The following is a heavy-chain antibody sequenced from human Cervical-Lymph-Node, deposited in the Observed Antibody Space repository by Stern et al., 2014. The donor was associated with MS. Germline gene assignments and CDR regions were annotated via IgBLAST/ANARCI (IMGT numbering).Heavy chain of an antibody. J-gene: IGHJ4*02. V-gene: IGHV3-21*04. Sequence: EDQLVESGGGLVKPGGSLRLSCAASGFTFSSYSMNWVHQAPGKGLEWVSSISSGGSYIYYADSVKGRFTISRDNAKNSLYLQMNSLRAEDTAMYYCARDLNGAAHRTDLDYWGQGTLVTVSS. D-gene: IGHD6-6*01. CDR3: ARDLNGAAHRTDLDY. CDR2: ISSGGSYI. CDR1: GFTFSSYS.